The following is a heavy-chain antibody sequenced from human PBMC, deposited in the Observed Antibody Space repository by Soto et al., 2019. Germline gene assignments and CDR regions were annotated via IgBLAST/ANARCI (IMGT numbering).Heavy chain of an antibody. V-gene: IGHV1-46*02. CDR3: ARGGHIAVVTASFDN. J-gene: IGHJ4*02. CDR1: GYTFNTYY. CDR2: IHPSGGGT. Sequence: ASVKVSCKPSGYTFNTYYLHWLRRAPGQALEWMGVIHPSGGGTTYAQKFLGRVTVTRDTSTTTVFMELSSLRSDDTAVYYCARGGHIAVVTASFDNWGQGTLVTVS. D-gene: IGHD2-21*02.